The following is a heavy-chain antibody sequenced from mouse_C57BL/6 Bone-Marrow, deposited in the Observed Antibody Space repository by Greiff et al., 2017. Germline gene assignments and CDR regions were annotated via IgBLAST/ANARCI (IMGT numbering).Heavy chain of an antibody. CDR1: GYTFTSYG. Sequence: QVQLQQSGAELARPGASVKLSCKASGYTFTSYGISWVKQRTGQGLEWIGEIYPRSGNTSYNEKFKGKATLTADKSSSTAYMELRSLTSEDSAVXVGARPLITTVVGTRFAYWGQGTLVTVSA. CDR3: ARPLITTVVGTRFAY. CDR2: IYPRSGNT. V-gene: IGHV1-81*01. J-gene: IGHJ3*01. D-gene: IGHD1-1*01.